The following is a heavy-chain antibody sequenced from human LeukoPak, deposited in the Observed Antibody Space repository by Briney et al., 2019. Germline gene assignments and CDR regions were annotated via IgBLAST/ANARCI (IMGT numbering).Heavy chain of an antibody. D-gene: IGHD3-10*01. V-gene: IGHV1-2*04. CDR3: ARARGGYYGSGSYPTFDY. Sequence: ASVKVSCKASGYTFTGYYMHRVRQAPGQGLEWMGWINPNSGGTNYAQKFQGWITMTRDTSISTAYMELSRLRSDDTAVYYCARARGGYYGSGSYPTFDYWGQGALVTVSS. J-gene: IGHJ4*02. CDR1: GYTFTGYY. CDR2: INPNSGGT.